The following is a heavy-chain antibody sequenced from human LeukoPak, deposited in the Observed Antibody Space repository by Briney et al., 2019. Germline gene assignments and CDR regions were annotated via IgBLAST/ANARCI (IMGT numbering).Heavy chain of an antibody. Sequence: GGSLRLSCAASGFTFSSYSMNWFRQAPGKGLEWVSSISSSSSYIYYADSVKGRFTISRDNAKNSLYLQMSSLRAEDTAVYYCARDRFGDYYDSSGYNWFDPWGQGTLVTVSS. CDR3: ARDRFGDYYDSSGYNWFDP. J-gene: IGHJ5*02. V-gene: IGHV3-21*01. CDR1: GFTFSSYS. D-gene: IGHD3-22*01. CDR2: ISSSSSYI.